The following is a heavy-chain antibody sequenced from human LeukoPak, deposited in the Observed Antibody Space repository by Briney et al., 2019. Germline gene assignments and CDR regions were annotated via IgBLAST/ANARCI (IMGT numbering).Heavy chain of an antibody. D-gene: IGHD7-27*01. CDR3: AKDSANWGRHYDY. Sequence: GGSLRISCAASGFTFSNYARHWVRQAPGKGLEWVSGISVAGGSIYYADAVKGRFTISRDNSKNTVYLQMNTLRAEDTAIYYCAKDSANWGRHYDYWGQGTLVTVSS. CDR2: ISVAGGSI. J-gene: IGHJ4*02. CDR1: GFTFSNYA. V-gene: IGHV3-23*01.